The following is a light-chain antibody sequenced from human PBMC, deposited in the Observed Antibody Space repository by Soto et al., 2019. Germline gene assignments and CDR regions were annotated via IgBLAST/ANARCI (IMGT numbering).Light chain of an antibody. CDR3: QQSSHGLT. Sequence: DIVLTQSPGTLSLSPGDRATLSCRASQSVSNYVAWYQQRPGQAPRLLIYDASNRATGIPARFSGSGSGTDFALTISSLEPEDFAVYYCQQSSHGLTFGGGTKVEIK. CDR2: DAS. CDR1: QSVSNY. V-gene: IGKV3-11*01. J-gene: IGKJ4*01.